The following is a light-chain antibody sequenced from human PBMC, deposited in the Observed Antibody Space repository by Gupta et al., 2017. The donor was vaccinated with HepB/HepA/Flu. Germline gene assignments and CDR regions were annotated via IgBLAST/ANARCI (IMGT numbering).Light chain of an antibody. Sequence: QSVLTQPPSASGTPVQRVTISCSGSSSNIGSNYVYWYQQLPGTAPKLLIYRNNQRPSGVPDRFSGSKSGTSASLAISGLRAEDEADYYCAAWDDSRSGPVFGGGTKLTVL. J-gene: IGLJ2*01. CDR3: AAWDDSRSGPV. CDR1: SSNIGSNY. CDR2: RNN. V-gene: IGLV1-47*01.